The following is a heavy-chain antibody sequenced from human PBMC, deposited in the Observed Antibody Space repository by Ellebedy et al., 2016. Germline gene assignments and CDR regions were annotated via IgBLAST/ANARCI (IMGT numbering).Heavy chain of an antibody. Sequence: GGSLRLXXAASGFTFSSYWMSWVRQAPGKGLEWVANIKQDGSEKYYVDSVKGRFTISRDNAKNSLYLQMNSLRAEDTAVYYCARDTTVTTNGMDVWGQGTTVTVSS. CDR2: IKQDGSEK. D-gene: IGHD4-17*01. CDR1: GFTFSSYW. J-gene: IGHJ6*02. V-gene: IGHV3-7*03. CDR3: ARDTTVTTNGMDV.